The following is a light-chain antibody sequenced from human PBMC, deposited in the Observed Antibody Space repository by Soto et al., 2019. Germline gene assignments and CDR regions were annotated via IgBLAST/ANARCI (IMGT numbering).Light chain of an antibody. Sequence: QSVLTQPPSASGTPGQRVTISCYGSSSNIGSNTVNWYQQLPRTAPKLLIYSNNQRPSGVPDRFSGSKSGTSASLAISGLQSEDEADYYCAAWDDSLNAYVFGTGTKLTVL. CDR2: SNN. CDR1: SSNIGSNT. CDR3: AAWDDSLNAYV. V-gene: IGLV1-44*01. J-gene: IGLJ1*01.